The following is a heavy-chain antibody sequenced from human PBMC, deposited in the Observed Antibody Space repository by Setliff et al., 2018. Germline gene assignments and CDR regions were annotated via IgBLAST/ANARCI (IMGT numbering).Heavy chain of an antibody. CDR2: ISSSGSLI. CDR3: ATKAVAGT. D-gene: IGHD6-19*01. CDR1: GGSFSGYY. J-gene: IGHJ4*02. Sequence: LSLTCSVSGGSFSGYYWNWIRQAPGKGLEWVAYISSSGSLIYYPDSVKGRFTISRDNAKKSVDLQMNSLRAEDTAVYYCATKAVAGTGGQGTLVTVSS. V-gene: IGHV3-11*01.